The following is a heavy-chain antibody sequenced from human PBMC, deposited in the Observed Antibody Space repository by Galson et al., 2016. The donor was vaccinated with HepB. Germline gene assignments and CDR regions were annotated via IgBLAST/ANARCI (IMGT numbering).Heavy chain of an antibody. CDR3: ARDLDITMVRGVTLPLRY. CDR1: SFTFSNYG. D-gene: IGHD3-10*01. V-gene: IGHV3-33*01. J-gene: IGHJ4*02. Sequence: SLRLSCAASSFTFSNYGMHRARQAPGKGLEWVALIWFDGSNEYYSDSVKGRFTISRDNSKSMLFLQMNNLRAEDTAVYYCARDLDITMVRGVTLPLRYWGQGTQVTVSS. CDR2: IWFDGSNE.